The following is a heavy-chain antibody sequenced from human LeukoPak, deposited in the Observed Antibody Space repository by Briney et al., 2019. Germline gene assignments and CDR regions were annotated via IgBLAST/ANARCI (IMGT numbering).Heavy chain of an antibody. Sequence: PGGSLRLSCAASGFTVSSNYMSWVRQAPGKGLEWVSVIYSGGSTYYADSVKGRFTISRDNSKNTLYLQMNSLRAEDTAVYYCARDRVTGTTRWFDPWGQGTLVTVSS. CDR1: GFTVSSNY. J-gene: IGHJ5*02. CDR2: IYSGGST. D-gene: IGHD1-7*01. V-gene: IGHV3-66*01. CDR3: ARDRVTGTTRWFDP.